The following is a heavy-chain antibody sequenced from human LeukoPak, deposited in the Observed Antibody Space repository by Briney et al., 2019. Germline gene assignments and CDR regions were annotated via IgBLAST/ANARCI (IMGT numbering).Heavy chain of an antibody. J-gene: IGHJ4*02. D-gene: IGHD2-2*01. CDR2: VSGSGGST. V-gene: IGHV3-23*01. CDR3: AKGHPYCSSTSCYTMSLDY. Sequence: LGGSLRLSCAASGFTFSSYDMYWVRQAPGKGLEWVSVVSGSGGSTYYADSVKGRFSISRDNSKNTLYLQMNSLRAEDTAVYYCAKGHPYCSSTSCYTMSLDYWGQGTLVTVSS. CDR1: GFTFSSYD.